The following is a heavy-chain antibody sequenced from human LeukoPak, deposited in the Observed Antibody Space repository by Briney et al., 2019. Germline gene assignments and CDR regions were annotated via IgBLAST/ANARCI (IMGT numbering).Heavy chain of an antibody. J-gene: IGHJ3*02. V-gene: IGHV3-30*18. Sequence: GGSLRLSCAASGFTFSSYGMHWVRQALGKGLEWVAVISYDGSNKYYADSVKGRFTISRDNSKNTLYLQMNSLRAEDTAVYYCAKFVHGSGSADNIWGQGTMVTVSS. CDR1: GFTFSSYG. D-gene: IGHD3-10*01. CDR2: ISYDGSNK. CDR3: AKFVHGSGSADNI.